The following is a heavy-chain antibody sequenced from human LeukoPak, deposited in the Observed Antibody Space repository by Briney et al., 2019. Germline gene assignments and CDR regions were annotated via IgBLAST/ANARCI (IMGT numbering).Heavy chain of an antibody. CDR1: GGTFSSYA. V-gene: IGHV1-69*13. Sequence: SVKVSCKASGGTFSSYAISWARQAPGQGLEWMGGIIPIFGTANYAQKFQGRVTITADESTSTAYMELSSLRSEDTAVYYCARGASSSWYVFGAFDIWGQGTMVTVSS. D-gene: IGHD6-13*01. CDR3: ARGASSSWYVFGAFDI. J-gene: IGHJ3*02. CDR2: IIPIFGTA.